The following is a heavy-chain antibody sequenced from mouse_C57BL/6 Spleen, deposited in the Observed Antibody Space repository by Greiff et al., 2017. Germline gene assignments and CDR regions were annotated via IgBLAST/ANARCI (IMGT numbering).Heavy chain of an antibody. Sequence: QVQLQQSGAELVRPGASVTLSCKASGYTFTDYEMHWVKQTPVHGLEWIGAIDPETGGTAYNQKFKGKAILTADKSSSTAYMELRSLTSEDSAVYDCTRVRYYYGSSYDYWGQGTTLTVSS. CDR1: GYTFTDYE. V-gene: IGHV1-15*01. J-gene: IGHJ2*01. CDR2: IDPETGGT. CDR3: TRVRYYYGSSYDY. D-gene: IGHD1-1*01.